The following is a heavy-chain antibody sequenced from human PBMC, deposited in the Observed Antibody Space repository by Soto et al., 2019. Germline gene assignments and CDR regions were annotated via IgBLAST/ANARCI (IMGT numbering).Heavy chain of an antibody. J-gene: IGHJ3*02. CDR1: GYTFSAYT. CDR2: INAGSGNT. CDR3: ARDTEISGPRANDALDI. Sequence: QAQLVQSGAEMKKPGASVKVSCKATGYTFSAYTMNWVRQAPGQSLEWMGWINAGSGNTKYSQNFQGRVSITRDTSASTVYMELTGLTSEDTAVYYCARDTEISGPRANDALDIWGQGTMVTVSS. V-gene: IGHV1-3*01. D-gene: IGHD2-15*01.